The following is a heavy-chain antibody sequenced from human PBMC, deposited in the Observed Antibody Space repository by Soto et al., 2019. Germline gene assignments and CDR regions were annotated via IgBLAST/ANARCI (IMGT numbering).Heavy chain of an antibody. CDR1: GFTFSSYA. CDR3: AKDRVAARPRDFQH. D-gene: IGHD6-6*01. Sequence: EVQLLESGGGLVQPGGSLRLSCAASGFTFSSYAMSWVRQAPGKGLEWVSAISGSGGSTYYADSVKGRFTISRDNSKNTLYLQMNGLTAEDRAIYYCAKDRVAARPRDFQHWGQGTLVTVSS. CDR2: ISGSGGST. J-gene: IGHJ1*01. V-gene: IGHV3-23*01.